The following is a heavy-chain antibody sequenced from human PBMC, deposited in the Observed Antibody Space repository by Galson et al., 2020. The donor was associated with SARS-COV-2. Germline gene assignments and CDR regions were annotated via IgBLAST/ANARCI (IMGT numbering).Heavy chain of an antibody. Sequence: ASVKVSCKLSGYTLTELSMNCVRQAPGKGLERMGGFDPEDGKTIYAQKFQGRVTMTEDTSTDTAYMELSGLRSEDTAVYYCATGYGSSWYLFWGQGTLVTVSS. CDR3: ATGYGSSWYLF. V-gene: IGHV1-24*01. CDR1: GYTLTELS. CDR2: FDPEDGKT. J-gene: IGHJ4*02. D-gene: IGHD6-13*01.